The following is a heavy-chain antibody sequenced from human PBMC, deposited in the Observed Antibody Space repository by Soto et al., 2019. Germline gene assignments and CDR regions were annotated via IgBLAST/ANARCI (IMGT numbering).Heavy chain of an antibody. CDR3: ARGPSDYGDYDYYFNGMDV. CDR1: GYTLTNYD. Sequence: ASVKVSCKASGYTLTNYDINWVRQSPGQGLEWMGWMNPDSGNTGYAQKFRGRVTMTRDTPMSTAYMDLSGLRSEDTAVYYCARGPSDYGDYDYYFNGMDVWGQGTTVTVSS. D-gene: IGHD4-17*01. CDR2: MNPDSGNT. J-gene: IGHJ6*02. V-gene: IGHV1-8*01.